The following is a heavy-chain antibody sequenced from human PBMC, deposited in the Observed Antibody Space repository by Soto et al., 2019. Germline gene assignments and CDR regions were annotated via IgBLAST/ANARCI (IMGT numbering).Heavy chain of an antibody. Sequence: SETLSLTCSVPGEYVSSSRFYWGWIRQPPGKGLEWIGSMYTSGSTNYNPSLKSRVTISIDTSTNQLSLKLTSVTAADTAVYYCAKGGTWDVVTNFDYWGQGTQVTVSS. CDR1: GEYVSSSRFY. V-gene: IGHV4-39*07. CDR2: MYTSGST. D-gene: IGHD2-21*02. J-gene: IGHJ4*02. CDR3: AKGGTWDVVTNFDY.